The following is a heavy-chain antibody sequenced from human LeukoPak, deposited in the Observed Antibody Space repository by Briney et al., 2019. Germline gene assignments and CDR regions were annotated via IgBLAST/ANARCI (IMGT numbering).Heavy chain of an antibody. V-gene: IGHV4-39*07. CDR3: ARERDYSDSSGYYSRFDY. J-gene: IGHJ4*02. CDR1: GGPISSSSYY. D-gene: IGHD3-22*01. Sequence: SETLSLTCTVSGGPISSSSYYWSWIRQPPGKGLEWIGGINHSGSTNYNPSLKSRVTISVDTSKNQFSLKLSSVTAADTAVYYCARERDYSDSSGYYSRFDYWGQGTLVTVSS. CDR2: INHSGST.